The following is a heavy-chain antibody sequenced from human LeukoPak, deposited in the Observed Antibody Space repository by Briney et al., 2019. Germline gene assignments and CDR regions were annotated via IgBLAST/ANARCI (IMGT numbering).Heavy chain of an antibody. Sequence: GGSLRLSCAASGFTVSSNYMSWVRQAPGKGLEWVSVIYSGGSTYYADSVKGRFTISRDNSKNTLYLQTNSLRAEDTAVYYCARKRRDGYYFDYWGQGTLVTVSS. CDR1: GFTVSSNY. CDR2: IYSGGST. D-gene: IGHD5-24*01. J-gene: IGHJ4*02. CDR3: ARKRRDGYYFDY. V-gene: IGHV3-53*01.